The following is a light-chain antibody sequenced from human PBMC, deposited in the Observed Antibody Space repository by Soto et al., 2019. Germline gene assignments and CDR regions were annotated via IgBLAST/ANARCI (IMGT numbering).Light chain of an antibody. Sequence: EIGLTQSPGTLSLSPGERATLTCRASQSISNSYLAWHQQKPGQAPRLLIYAASNRATGIPDRFSGSGSGTDFTLTINRLEPEDFAVYYCQQYGSSPRTFGQGTKVEIK. CDR3: QQYGSSPRT. CDR2: AAS. J-gene: IGKJ1*01. CDR1: QSISNSY. V-gene: IGKV3-20*01.